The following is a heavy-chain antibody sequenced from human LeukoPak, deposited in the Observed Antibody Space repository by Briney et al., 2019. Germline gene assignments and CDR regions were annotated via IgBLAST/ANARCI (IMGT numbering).Heavy chain of an antibody. D-gene: IGHD3-16*01. Sequence: GGTMRLSCAASGFTFSSYRMNWVRQAPGKGLEWISHINSGSNAIYYADSVKGRFTISRDNAKNFVFLQMNSLGDDDTAVYYCAKDRGGSACPVFDSWGQGTLVTVSS. CDR2: INSGSNAI. CDR1: GFTFSSYR. CDR3: AKDRGGSACPVFDS. J-gene: IGHJ4*02. V-gene: IGHV3-48*02.